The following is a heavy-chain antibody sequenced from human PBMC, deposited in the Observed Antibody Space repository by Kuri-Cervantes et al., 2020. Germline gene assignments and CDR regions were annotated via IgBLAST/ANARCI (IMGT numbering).Heavy chain of an antibody. CDR3: ARVHYYDSSGYLFQH. D-gene: IGHD3-22*01. CDR1: GFTFDDYA. Sequence: GGSLRLSCAASGFTFDDYAMHWVRQAPGKGLEWVSGISWNSGSIGYADSVKGRFTISRDNAKNSLYLQMNSLRAEDTAVYYCARVHYYDSSGYLFQHWGQGTLVTVSS. V-gene: IGHV3-9*01. J-gene: IGHJ1*01. CDR2: ISWNSGSI.